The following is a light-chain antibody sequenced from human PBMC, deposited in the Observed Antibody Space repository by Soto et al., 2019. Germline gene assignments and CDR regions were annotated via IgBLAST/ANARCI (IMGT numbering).Light chain of an antibody. CDR1: STDVGVYNF. V-gene: IGLV2-8*01. Sequence: QSALAQPPSASGSPGQSVTISCTGTSTDVGVYNFVSWYQQHPGKAPKLLIYEVRKRPSGVPDRFSGSKSGNTASLSISGLQAEDEADYYCSSHAGDKSVFGSGTKLTVL. CDR2: EVR. CDR3: SSHAGDKSV. J-gene: IGLJ1*01.